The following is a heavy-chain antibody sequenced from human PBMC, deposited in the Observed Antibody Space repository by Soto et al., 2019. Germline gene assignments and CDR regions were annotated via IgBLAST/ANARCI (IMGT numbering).Heavy chain of an antibody. CDR2: IYWDDDK. Sequence: QITLKESGPTLVKPTQTLTLTCTFSGFSLSTSGVGVGWIRQPPGKALEWLALIYWDDDKRYSPSLKSRLHITKDTSKNQVDLTMTNMDPVDTATYYCAHSRIAVAGTRWFDPWGQGTLVTVSS. CDR1: GFSLSTSGVG. V-gene: IGHV2-5*02. CDR3: AHSRIAVAGTRWFDP. J-gene: IGHJ5*02. D-gene: IGHD6-19*01.